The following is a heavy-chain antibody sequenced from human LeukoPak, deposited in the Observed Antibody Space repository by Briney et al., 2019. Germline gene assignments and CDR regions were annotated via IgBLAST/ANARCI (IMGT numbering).Heavy chain of an antibody. Sequence: SETLSLTCTVSGGSISSGSYYWSWIRQPAGKGLEWIGRIYTSGSTNYNPSLKSRVTISVDTSKNQFSLKLSSVTAADTAVYYCAREGVWFGELFYFDYWGQGTLVTVSS. CDR2: IYTSGST. CDR3: AREGVWFGELFYFDY. J-gene: IGHJ4*02. CDR1: GGSISSGSYY. V-gene: IGHV4-61*02. D-gene: IGHD3-10*01.